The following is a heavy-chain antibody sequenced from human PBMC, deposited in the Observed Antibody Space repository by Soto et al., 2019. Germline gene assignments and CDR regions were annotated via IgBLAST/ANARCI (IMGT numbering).Heavy chain of an antibody. CDR3: ARGRSGSGSYSAQQDY. CDR2: ITGPGAHT. D-gene: IGHD3-10*01. CDR1: GFTFTSYA. V-gene: IGHV3-23*01. J-gene: IGHJ4*02. Sequence: EVHLLESGGGLVQPGGSLRLSCAASGFTFTSYAMTWVRQAPGKGLEWVSAITGPGAHTYYADSVKGRFTISRDNSENTLYLLMDSLRADNTAVYYCARGRSGSGSYSAQQDYWGQGTLVTVSS.